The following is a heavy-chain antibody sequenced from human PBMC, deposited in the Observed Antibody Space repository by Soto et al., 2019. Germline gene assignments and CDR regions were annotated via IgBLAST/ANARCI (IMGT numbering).Heavy chain of an antibody. J-gene: IGHJ4*02. CDR2: VSGSGGST. CDR3: AKPGLTGTTGDYFDS. D-gene: IGHD1-20*01. V-gene: IGHV3-23*01. CDR1: GFTFSSDP. Sequence: EVQLLESGGGLVQPGGSLRRSCAASGFTFSSDPMSWVRQAPGQGLEWVSAVSGSGGSTYYVDSVKGRFTISRDNSKNTLYLQMTSQRAEDTAVYDCAKPGLTGTTGDYFDSWGQGSLVTVSS.